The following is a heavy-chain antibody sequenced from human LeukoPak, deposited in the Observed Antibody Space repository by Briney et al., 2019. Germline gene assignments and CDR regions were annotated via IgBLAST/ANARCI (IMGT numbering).Heavy chain of an antibody. CDR1: GGSFSGYY. CDR3: ARAKELLRWPKSVDY. D-gene: IGHD4-23*01. V-gene: IGHV4-34*01. Sequence: SETLSLTCAVYGGSFSGYYWSWIRQPPGKGLEWLGEINRSGSTNYNPSLTRRVSISVYTSKNQFSLKLNSVTPADTAVYYCARAKELLRWPKSVDYWGQGTLVTVSS. CDR2: INRSGST. J-gene: IGHJ4*02.